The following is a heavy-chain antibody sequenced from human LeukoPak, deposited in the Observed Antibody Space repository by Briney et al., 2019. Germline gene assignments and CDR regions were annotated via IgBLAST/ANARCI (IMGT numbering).Heavy chain of an antibody. CDR3: ARGRRIVVLPGRGYFDL. D-gene: IGHD4/OR15-4a*01. J-gene: IGHJ2*01. CDR1: GDSISSSSYY. V-gene: IGHV4-39*02. Sequence: ASETLSLTCTVSGDSISSSSYYWSWIRVPPGKGLEWIGSIYYAGSTYYNPSLKSRVTLSVDTSTNHFSLNIKSVTAADTAMYYCARGRRIVVLPGRGYFDLWGRGTLVTVSS. CDR2: IYYAGST.